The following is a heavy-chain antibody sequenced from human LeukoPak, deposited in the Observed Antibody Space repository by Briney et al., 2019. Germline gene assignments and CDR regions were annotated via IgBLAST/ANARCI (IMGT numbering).Heavy chain of an antibody. J-gene: IGHJ4*02. D-gene: IGHD3-3*01. V-gene: IGHV4-38-2*02. CDR1: GYSISNGYY. CDR2: ISHRGST. CDR3: ARGAEYYAIWRGYAGYSDY. Sequence: SETLSLTCTVSGYSISNGYYWGWIRQPPGKGLEWVGSISHRGSTYYNPSLRSRITISLDRSKQKFSLKLTSVTAADTAVYFCARGAEYYAIWRGYAGYSDYWGQGISVTDSS.